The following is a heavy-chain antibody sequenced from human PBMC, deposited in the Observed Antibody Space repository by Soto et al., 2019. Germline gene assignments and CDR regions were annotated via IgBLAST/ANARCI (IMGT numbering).Heavy chain of an antibody. Sequence: GSRRLACSASGFTFTMYSMNWVRQAPGKGLEWVSSISSTTNYIYYGDSMKGRFTISRDNAKNSLYLETNSLRAEDTAVYYCARESEDLTSNFDYWGQGTLVTVYS. V-gene: IGHV3-21*06. J-gene: IGHJ4*02. CDR2: ISSTTNYI. CDR3: ARESEDLTSNFDY. D-gene: IGHD7-27*01. CDR1: GFTFTMYS.